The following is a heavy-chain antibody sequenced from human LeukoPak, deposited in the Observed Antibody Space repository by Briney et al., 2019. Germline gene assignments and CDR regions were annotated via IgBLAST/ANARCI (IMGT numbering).Heavy chain of an antibody. CDR3: AREREANVLRYFDWLPNGPNYFDY. J-gene: IGHJ4*02. Sequence: PGGSLRLSCAASGFTFSSYSMNWVRQAPGKGLEWVSAISGSGGSTYYADSVKGRFTISRDNSKNTLYLQMNSLRAEDTAVYYCAREREANVLRYFDWLPNGPNYFDYWGQGTLVTVSS. D-gene: IGHD3-9*01. CDR1: GFTFSSYS. V-gene: IGHV3-23*01. CDR2: ISGSGGST.